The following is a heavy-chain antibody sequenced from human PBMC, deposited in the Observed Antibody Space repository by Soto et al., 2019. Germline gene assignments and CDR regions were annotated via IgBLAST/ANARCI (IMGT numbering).Heavy chain of an antibody. Sequence: GGSLRLSCAASGFTFSSYSMNWVRQAPGKGLEWVSSISSSSSYIYYADSVKGRFTISRDNAKNSLYLQMNSLRAEDTAVYYCARAGRRPGIAVAGDDFDYWGQGTLVTVSS. V-gene: IGHV3-21*01. CDR3: ARAGRRPGIAVAGDDFDY. CDR1: GFTFSSYS. CDR2: ISSSSSYI. J-gene: IGHJ4*02. D-gene: IGHD6-19*01.